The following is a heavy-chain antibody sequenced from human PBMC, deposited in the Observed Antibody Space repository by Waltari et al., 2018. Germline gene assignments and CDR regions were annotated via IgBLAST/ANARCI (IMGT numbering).Heavy chain of an antibody. D-gene: IGHD1-1*01. V-gene: IGHV1-3*01. J-gene: IGHJ4*02. CDR1: GYTFTSYA. Sequence: QVQLVQSGAEVKKPGASVKVSCEASGYTFTSYAVHWLRQAPGQGPEWMGWINGANGYTKYSQRFQGRVTFTRDTSATTAYMELSSLRSEDTAVYYCARDIGTYSFANWGQGTRVTVSS. CDR2: INGANGYT. CDR3: ARDIGTYSFAN.